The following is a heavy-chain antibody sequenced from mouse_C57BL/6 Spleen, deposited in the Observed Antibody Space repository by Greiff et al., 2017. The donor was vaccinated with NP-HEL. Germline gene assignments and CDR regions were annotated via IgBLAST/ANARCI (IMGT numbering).Heavy chain of an antibody. V-gene: IGHV1-52*01. D-gene: IGHD2-4*01. CDR3: ARSGYDYDVGAMDY. CDR2: IDPSDSET. J-gene: IGHJ4*01. CDR1: GYTFTSYW. Sequence: QVQLQQSGAELVRPGSSVKLSCKASGYTFTSYWMHWVKQRPIQGLEWIGNIDPSDSETHYIQKFKDKATLTVDKSSSTAYMQLSSLTSEDSAVYYCARSGYDYDVGAMDYWGQGTSVTVSS.